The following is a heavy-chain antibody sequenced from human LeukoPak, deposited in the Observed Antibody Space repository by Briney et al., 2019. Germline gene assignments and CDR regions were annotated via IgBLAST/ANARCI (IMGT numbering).Heavy chain of an antibody. D-gene: IGHD4/OR15-4a*01. V-gene: IGHV4-61*01. CDR2: VYKSGGT. CDR3: ARISLTMRDAFDI. J-gene: IGHJ3*02. Sequence: SETLSLTCTVSGVSVSSGNYYWSWIRQPPGKGLEWIGYVYKSGGTNYNPSLKGRVTISVDTSKNQFSLKLSSVTTADTAVYYCARISLTMRDAFDIRGQGTTVTVST. CDR1: GVSVSSGNYY.